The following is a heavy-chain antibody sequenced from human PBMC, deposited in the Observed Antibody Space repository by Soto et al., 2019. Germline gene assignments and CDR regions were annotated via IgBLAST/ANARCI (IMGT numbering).Heavy chain of an antibody. CDR2: IYPGDSDT. V-gene: IGHV5-51*01. CDR1: GYSFTSYW. D-gene: IGHD5-18*01. CDR3: ARQSQPTDYTAMGDAFDI. J-gene: IGHJ3*02. Sequence: GESLKISCNGSGYSFTSYWIGWVRQMPGKGLEWMGIIYPGDSDTRYSPSFQGQVTISADKSISTAYLQWSSLKASDTAMYYCARQSQPTDYTAMGDAFDIWGQGTMVTVSS.